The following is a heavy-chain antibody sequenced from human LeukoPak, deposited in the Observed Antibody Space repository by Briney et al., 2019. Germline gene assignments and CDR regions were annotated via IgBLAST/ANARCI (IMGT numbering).Heavy chain of an antibody. V-gene: IGHV3-53*05. D-gene: IGHD3-16*01. J-gene: IGHJ4*02. CDR2: IYSGGST. CDR3: AKEGAPLGGRPDY. Sequence: GGSLRLSCAASGFTVSSNYMSWVRQAPGKGLEWVSVIYSGGSTYYADSVKGRFTISRDNSKNTLYLQMNSLRVEDTAVYYCAKEGAPLGGRPDYWGQGTLVTVSS. CDR1: GFTVSSNY.